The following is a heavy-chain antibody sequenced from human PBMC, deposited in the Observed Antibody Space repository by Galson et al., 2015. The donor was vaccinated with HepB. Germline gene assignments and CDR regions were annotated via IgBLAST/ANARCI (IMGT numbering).Heavy chain of an antibody. CDR2: ISGSGGST. CDR3: AKGTGTLLYYFDY. V-gene: IGHV3-23*01. J-gene: IGHJ4*02. D-gene: IGHD3/OR15-3a*01. Sequence: SLRLSCAASGFTFSSYAMSWVRQAPGKGLEWVSAISGSGGSTYYADSVKGRFTISRDNSKNTLYLQMNSLRAEDMAVYYCAKGTGTLLYYFDYWGQGTLVTVSS. CDR1: GFTFSSYA.